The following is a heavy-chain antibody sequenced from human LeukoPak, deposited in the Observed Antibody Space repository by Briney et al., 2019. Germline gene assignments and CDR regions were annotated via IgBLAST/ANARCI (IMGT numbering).Heavy chain of an antibody. V-gene: IGHV3-23*01. CDR3: ANDYSKTLVDY. J-gene: IGHJ4*02. CDR1: GFAFSRYA. Sequence: GGSVRLSCAASGFAFSRYAMSWVRQAPGKGLEWVSAISGSGGSTYYADSVKGRFTISRDNSKNTLYLQMNSLRAEDTAVYYCANDYSKTLVDYWGQGTLVTVSS. D-gene: IGHD4-11*01. CDR2: ISGSGGST.